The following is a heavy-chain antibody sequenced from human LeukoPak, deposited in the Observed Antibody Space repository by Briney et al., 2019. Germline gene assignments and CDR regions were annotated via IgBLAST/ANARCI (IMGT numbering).Heavy chain of an antibody. CDR2: ISYSGTT. CDR1: GGSIAATTYH. D-gene: IGHD4-17*01. Sequence: SEPLSITCTVSGGSIAATTYHWAWIRKPLGKGMEWIGIISYSGTTYYKPSLKSRVTISVDTSKNRFSLNLPSVTAADTALYHCARHRDDYGDYDAFDIWGQGTMVTVSS. CDR3: ARHRDDYGDYDAFDI. V-gene: IGHV4-39*01. J-gene: IGHJ3*02.